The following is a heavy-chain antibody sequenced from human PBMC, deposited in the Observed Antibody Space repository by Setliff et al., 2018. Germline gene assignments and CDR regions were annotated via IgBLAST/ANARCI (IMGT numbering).Heavy chain of an antibody. CDR3: VSWLYYYYYGVDV. Sequence: GGSLRLSCAASGFTFSSYGMHWVRQAPGKGLEWVAVIWFDGSKEFYADSVKGRFAISRDNPKNTLYLQINSLRDEDTAVYYCVSWLYYYYYGVDVWGQGTTVTVSS. D-gene: IGHD5-12*01. CDR1: GFTFSSYG. V-gene: IGHV3-33*03. J-gene: IGHJ6*02. CDR2: IWFDGSKE.